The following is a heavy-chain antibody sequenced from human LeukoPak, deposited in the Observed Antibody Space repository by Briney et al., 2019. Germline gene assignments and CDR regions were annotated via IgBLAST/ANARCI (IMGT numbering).Heavy chain of an antibody. D-gene: IGHD7-27*01. CDR2: IYPGDSDT. J-gene: IGHJ4*02. CDR3: ARKSTPETGVHCFDY. Sequence: GESLKISCKGSGYSFTSYWIGWVRQMPGKGLEWMGIIYPGDSDTRCSPSFQGQVTISADKSISTAYLQWSSLKASDTTMYYCARKSTPETGVHCFDYWGQGTLVTVSS. V-gene: IGHV5-51*01. CDR1: GYSFTSYW.